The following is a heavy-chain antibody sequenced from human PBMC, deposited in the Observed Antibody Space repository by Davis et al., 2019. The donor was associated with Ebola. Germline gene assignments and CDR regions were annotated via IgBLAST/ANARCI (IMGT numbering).Heavy chain of an antibody. V-gene: IGHV3-30*03. CDR2: ISYDGSNK. Sequence: GGSLRLSCAASGFTFSSYGMHWVRQAPGKGLEWVAVISYDGSNKYYADSVKGRFTISRDNSKNTLYLQMNSLRAEDTAVYYCARGSYPLYWGQGTLVTVSS. CDR3: ARGSYPLY. CDR1: GFTFSSYG. D-gene: IGHD1-26*01. J-gene: IGHJ4*02.